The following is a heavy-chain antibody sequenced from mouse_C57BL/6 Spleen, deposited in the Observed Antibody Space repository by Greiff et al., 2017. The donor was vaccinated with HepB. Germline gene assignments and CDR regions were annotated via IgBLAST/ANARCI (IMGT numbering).Heavy chain of an antibody. CDR1: GYTFTSYW. CDR2: IDPSDSYT. D-gene: IGHD2-4*01. Sequence: QVQLQQPGAELVMPGASVKLSCKASGYTFTSYWMHWVKQRPGQGLEWIGEIDPSDSYTNYNQKFKGKSTLTVDKSSSTAYMQLSSLTSEDSAVYYCARSGLYDYDGVAYWGQGTLVTVSA. J-gene: IGHJ3*01. V-gene: IGHV1-69*01. CDR3: ARSGLYDYDGVAY.